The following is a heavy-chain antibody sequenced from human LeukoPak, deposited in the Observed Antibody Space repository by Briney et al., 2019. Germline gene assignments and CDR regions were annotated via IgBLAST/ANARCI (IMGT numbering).Heavy chain of an antibody. V-gene: IGHV3-23*01. CDR1: GFTFSSYA. CDR2: ISGSGGST. CDR3: AKALGDYYYYGMDV. J-gene: IGHJ6*02. Sequence: GGSLRLSCAASGFTFSSYAMSWVRQAPGKGLEWVSAISGSGGSTYYADSVKGRFTISRDNPKNTLYLQMNSLRAEDTAVYYCAKALGDYYYYGMDVWGQGTTVTVSS.